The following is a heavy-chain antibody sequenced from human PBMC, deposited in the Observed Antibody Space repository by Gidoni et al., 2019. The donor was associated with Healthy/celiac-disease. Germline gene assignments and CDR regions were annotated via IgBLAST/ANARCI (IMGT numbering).Heavy chain of an antibody. V-gene: IGHV3-74*01. CDR3: ARGAAMVKYYYYGMDV. CDR2: INSDGSST. D-gene: IGHD5-18*01. Sequence: EVQRVESGGGLVQPGGSLRLSCAASGFTFSTYWMHWVRQVPGKGLLWVSRINSDGSSTSYADSVKGRFTSSRDNAKNTLYLQMNSLRAEDTAVYYCARGAAMVKYYYYGMDVWGQGTTVTVSS. J-gene: IGHJ6*02. CDR1: GFTFSTYW.